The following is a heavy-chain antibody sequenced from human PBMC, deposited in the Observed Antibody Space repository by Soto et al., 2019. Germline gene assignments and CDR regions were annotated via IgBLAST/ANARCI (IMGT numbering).Heavy chain of an antibody. Sequence: EWQLVESGGGLVQPGWSLRLSCAASGFIFSSYCMSGVLQAPGKGLEWVANIKQDGSEKYYVDSVKGRFTISRDNAKNSLYLQMNSLRAEDTAVYYCARSGGSWYYPPVDYWGQGTLVTVSS. D-gene: IGHD6-13*01. CDR1: GFIFSSYC. J-gene: IGHJ4*02. CDR3: ARSGGSWYYPPVDY. V-gene: IGHV3-7*01. CDR2: IKQDGSEK.